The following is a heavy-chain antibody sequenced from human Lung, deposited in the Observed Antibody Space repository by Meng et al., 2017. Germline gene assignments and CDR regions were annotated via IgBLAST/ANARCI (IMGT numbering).Heavy chain of an antibody. CDR3: TNDRLNH. CDR2: INRDGTKP. Sequence: GPVWESGAGFGPPGGSVRLSCAASGFTFTDHWMHWVRQGPGKGLVWVSRINRDGTKPTYADSVKGRFTISRDNAKNTLYLQMNNLRAEDTAFYYCTNDRLNHWGQGALVTVSS. D-gene: IGHD1-1*01. V-gene: IGHV3-74*01. J-gene: IGHJ1*01. CDR1: GFTFTDHW.